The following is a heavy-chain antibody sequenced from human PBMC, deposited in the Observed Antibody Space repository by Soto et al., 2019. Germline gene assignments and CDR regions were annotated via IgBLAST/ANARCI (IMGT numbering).Heavy chain of an antibody. CDR2: ISSSSSYI. CDR3: ARDPAYCSSTSCYIGYYYGMDV. J-gene: IGHJ6*02. CDR1: GFTLNSYS. V-gene: IGHV3-21*01. Sequence: GGSLRLSCAASGFTLNSYSMNWVRQAPGKGLEWVSSISSSSSYIYYADSVKGRFTISRDNAKNSLYLQMNSLRAEDTAVYYCARDPAYCSSTSCYIGYYYGMDVWGQGNTVTVSS. D-gene: IGHD2-2*02.